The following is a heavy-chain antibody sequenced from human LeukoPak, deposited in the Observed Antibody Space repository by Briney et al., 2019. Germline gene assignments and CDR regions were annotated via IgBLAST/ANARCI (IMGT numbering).Heavy chain of an antibody. CDR1: GITSSSYA. D-gene: IGHD6-13*01. CDR3: ARDSSSWYNWFDP. Sequence: GGSLRLSCAASGITSSSYAMTWVRQAPGKGLEWVSVISGSGGSTYYADSVKGRFTISRDNSKNSLYLQMNSLRAEDTAVYYCARDSSSWYNWFDPWGQGTLVTVSS. J-gene: IGHJ5*02. V-gene: IGHV3-23*01. CDR2: ISGSGGST.